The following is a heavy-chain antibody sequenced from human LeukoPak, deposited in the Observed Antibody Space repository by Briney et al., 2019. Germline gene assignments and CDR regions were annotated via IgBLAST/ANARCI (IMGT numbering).Heavy chain of an antibody. V-gene: IGHV3-53*01. Sequence: GGSLRLSCAASGFTVSSNYMSWVRQAPGKGLEWVSIIYSGGSTGYADSVKGRFTISRDNAKNSLYLQMNSLRAEDTALYYCARDSGYSSSWYDAFDIWGQGTMVTVSS. CDR2: IYSGGST. D-gene: IGHD6-13*01. CDR1: GFTVSSNY. J-gene: IGHJ3*02. CDR3: ARDSGYSSSWYDAFDI.